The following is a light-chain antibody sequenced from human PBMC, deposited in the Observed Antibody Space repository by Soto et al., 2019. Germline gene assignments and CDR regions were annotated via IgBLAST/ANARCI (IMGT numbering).Light chain of an antibody. CDR1: SSDLGGYNY. J-gene: IGLJ1*01. CDR3: SSYTSSSTPG. V-gene: IGLV2-14*01. CDR2: EVS. Sequence: QSALTQPASVSGSPGQSITISCTGTSSDLGGYNYVSWYQQHPGKAPKLIIYEVSNRPSGVSNRFSGSKSGNTASLTISGLQAEDEADYYCSSYTSSSTPGFGTGTKLTVL.